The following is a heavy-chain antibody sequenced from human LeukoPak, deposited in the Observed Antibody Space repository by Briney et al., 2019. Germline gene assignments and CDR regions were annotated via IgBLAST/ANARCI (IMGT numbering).Heavy chain of an antibody. J-gene: IGHJ4*02. CDR1: GFTFSSYG. CDR2: IWYDGSNK. V-gene: IGHV3-33*01. CDR3: ARDPGSQWWYFDY. Sequence: PGGSLRLSCAASGFTFSSYGMPWVRQAPGKGLEWVAVIWYDGSNKYYADSVKGRFTISRDNSKNTLYLQMNSLRAEDTAVYYCARDPGSQWWYFDYWGQGTLVTVSS. D-gene: IGHD2-15*01.